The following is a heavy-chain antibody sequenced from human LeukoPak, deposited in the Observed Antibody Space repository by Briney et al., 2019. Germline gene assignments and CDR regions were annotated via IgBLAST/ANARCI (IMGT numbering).Heavy chain of an antibody. CDR3: ASSIVATIGDYYYGMDV. CDR1: GGSISSSSYS. J-gene: IGHJ6*02. V-gene: IGHV4-39*01. CDR2: IYYSGST. D-gene: IGHD5-12*01. Sequence: PSETLSLTCTVSGGSISSSSYSWGWIRQPPGQGLEWIGSIYYSGSTYYNPSLKSRVTISVDTSKNQFSLKLSSVTAADTAVYYCASSIVATIGDYYYGMDVWGQGTTVTVSS.